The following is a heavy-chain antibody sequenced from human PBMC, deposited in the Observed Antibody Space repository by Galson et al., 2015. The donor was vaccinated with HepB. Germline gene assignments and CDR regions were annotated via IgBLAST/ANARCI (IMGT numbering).Heavy chain of an antibody. CDR1: GFTFSSYG. V-gene: IGHV3-30*18. CDR3: AKAHSSSWSLYYYYYMDV. J-gene: IGHJ6*03. CDR2: ISYDGSNK. Sequence: SLRLSCAASGFTFSSYGMHWVRQAPGKGLEWVAVISYDGSNKYYADSVKGRFTISRDNSKNTLYLQMNSLRAEDTAVYYCAKAHSSSWSLYYYYYMDVWGKGTTVTVSS. D-gene: IGHD6-13*01.